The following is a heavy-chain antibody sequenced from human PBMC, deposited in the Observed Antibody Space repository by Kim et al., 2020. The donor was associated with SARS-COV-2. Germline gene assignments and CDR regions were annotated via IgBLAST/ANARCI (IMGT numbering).Heavy chain of an antibody. CDR3: ARGPEPTAGTGYFQH. Sequence: NSVKGRFTISRDNSKNTLYLQMGSLRAEDMAVYYCARGPEPTAGTGYFQHWGQGTLVTVSS. D-gene: IGHD6-19*01. V-gene: IGHV3-64*01. J-gene: IGHJ1*01.